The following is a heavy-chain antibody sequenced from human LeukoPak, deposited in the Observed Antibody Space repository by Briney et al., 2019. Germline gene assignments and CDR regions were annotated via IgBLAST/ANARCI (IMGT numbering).Heavy chain of an antibody. V-gene: IGHV3-30-3*01. Sequence: GGSLRLSCAASGFTFSSYAMHWVRQAPGKGLEWVAVISYDGSNKYYADSVKGRFTISRDNSKNTLYLQMNSLRAEDTAVYYCAREDHGSSDYWGQGTLVTVSS. CDR1: GFTFSSYA. CDR3: AREDHGSSDY. D-gene: IGHD1-26*01. J-gene: IGHJ4*02. CDR2: ISYDGSNK.